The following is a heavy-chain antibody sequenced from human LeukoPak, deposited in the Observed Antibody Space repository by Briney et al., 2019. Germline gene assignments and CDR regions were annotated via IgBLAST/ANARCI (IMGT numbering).Heavy chain of an antibody. J-gene: IGHJ3*02. D-gene: IGHD3-22*01. CDR2: ISYDGSNK. CDR1: GFTFSSYA. V-gene: IGHV3-30-3*01. CDR3: ASLYDSSGRDAFDI. Sequence: PGRSLRLSCAASGFTFSSYAIHWVRQAPGKGLEWVAVISYDGSNKYYADSVKGRFTISRDNSKNTLYLQMNSLRAEDTAAYCCASLYDSSGRDAFDIWGQGTMVTVSS.